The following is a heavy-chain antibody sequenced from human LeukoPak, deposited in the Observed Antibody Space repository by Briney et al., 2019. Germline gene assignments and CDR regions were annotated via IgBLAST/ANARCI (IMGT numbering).Heavy chain of an antibody. CDR3: ARAAWGGSSSWYPLDY. J-gene: IGHJ4*02. CDR1: GGSIRSGGYY. D-gene: IGHD6-13*01. V-gene: IGHV4-31*03. CDR2: IYYSGST. Sequence: PSETLSLTCTVSGGSIRSGGYYWSWIRQHPGKGLEWIGYIYYSGSTYYNPSLKSRVTISVDTSKNQFSLKLSSVTAADTAVYYCARAAWGGSSSWYPLDYWGQGTLVTVSS.